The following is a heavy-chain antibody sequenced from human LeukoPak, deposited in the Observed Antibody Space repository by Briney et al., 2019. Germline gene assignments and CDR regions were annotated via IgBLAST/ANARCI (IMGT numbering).Heavy chain of an antibody. Sequence: SETLSLTCTVSGGSLSSYYWSWIRQPPGKGLEWIGYIYYSGSTNYNPSLKSRVTISVDTSKNQFSLKLSSVTAADTAVYYCARGGGRDAFDIWGQGTMVTVSS. J-gene: IGHJ3*02. D-gene: IGHD1-26*01. CDR1: GGSLSSYY. V-gene: IGHV4-59*01. CDR2: IYYSGST. CDR3: ARGGGRDAFDI.